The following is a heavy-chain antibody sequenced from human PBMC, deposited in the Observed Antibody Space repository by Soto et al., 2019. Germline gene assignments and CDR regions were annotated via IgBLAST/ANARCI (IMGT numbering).Heavy chain of an antibody. CDR3: ARALSITIFGVATDNWFDH. Sequence: GASVKVSCKASGYTFTSYGISWVRQAPGQGLEWMGWISAYNGNTNYAQKLQGRVTMTTDTSTSTAYMELRSLRSDDTAVYYCARALSITIFGVATDNWFDHWGQGTLVTVS. D-gene: IGHD3-3*01. CDR1: GYTFTSYG. J-gene: IGHJ5*02. CDR2: ISAYNGNT. V-gene: IGHV1-18*01.